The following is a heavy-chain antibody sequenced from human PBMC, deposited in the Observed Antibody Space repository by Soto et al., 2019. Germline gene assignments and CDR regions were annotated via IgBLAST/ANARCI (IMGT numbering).Heavy chain of an antibody. V-gene: IGHV3-7*03. CDR3: SRLSRGAPGGSC. J-gene: IGHJ4*02. Sequence: EVQLVESGGGLDQPGGSLRLSCAASGFSFSSYWMIWARQVPGKGLEWLAKINQDGSEKNYVDSVRGRFTTSRDNAKSSVYLQLGSLRAEDTAVYFCSRLSRGAPGGSCWGQGTMVTVSS. D-gene: IGHD2-15*01. CDR1: GFSFSSYW. CDR2: INQDGSEK.